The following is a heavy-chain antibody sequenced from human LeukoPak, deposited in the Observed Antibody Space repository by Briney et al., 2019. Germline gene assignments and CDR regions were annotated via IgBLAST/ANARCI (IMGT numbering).Heavy chain of an antibody. CDR3: ARHSSGSYYSGYYFDY. Sequence: PSETLSLTCTVSGGSISSGGYYWSWIRQHPGTGLEWIGYIYYSGSTYYNPSLKSRVTISVDTSKNQFSLKLSSVTAADTAVYYCARHSSGSYYSGYYFDYWGQGTLVTVSS. CDR2: IYYSGST. CDR1: GGSISSGGYY. J-gene: IGHJ4*02. D-gene: IGHD1-26*01. V-gene: IGHV4-31*03.